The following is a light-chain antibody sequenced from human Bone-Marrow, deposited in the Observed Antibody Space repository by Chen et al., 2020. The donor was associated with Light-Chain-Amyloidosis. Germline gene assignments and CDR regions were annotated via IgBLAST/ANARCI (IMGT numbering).Light chain of an antibody. J-gene: IGLJ3*02. Sequence: QSVLTQPPSVSWAPGQRVTISCTGSSSNIGAGYDVHWYQQLPGTAHKLLIYGNSNRPSGVPDRFSGSKSGTSASLAITGLQAEDEADYYCQSYDSSLSGSVFGGGTKLTVL. CDR2: GNS. CDR3: QSYDSSLSGSV. CDR1: SSNIGAGYD. V-gene: IGLV1-40*01.